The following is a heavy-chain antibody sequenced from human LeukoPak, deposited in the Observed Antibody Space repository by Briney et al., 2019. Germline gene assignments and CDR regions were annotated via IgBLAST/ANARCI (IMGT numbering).Heavy chain of an antibody. D-gene: IGHD5-12*01. CDR2: IYSGGST. CDR1: GFTFSSYG. Sequence: GGSLRLSCAASGFTFSSYGMHWVRQAPGKGLEWVSVIYSGGSTYYADSVKGRFTISRDNSKNTLYLQMNSLRAEDTAVYYCARDGDGYNYVGYWGQGTLVTVSS. V-gene: IGHV3-66*01. CDR3: ARDGDGYNYVGY. J-gene: IGHJ4*02.